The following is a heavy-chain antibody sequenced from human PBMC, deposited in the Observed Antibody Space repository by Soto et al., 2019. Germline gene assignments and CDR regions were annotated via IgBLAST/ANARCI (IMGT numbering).Heavy chain of an antibody. D-gene: IGHD6-6*01. CDR3: ARVGAARPHYYYYYGMDV. CDR2: IIPIFGTA. Sequence: SVKVSCKASGGTFSSYAISWVRQAPGQGLEWMGGIIPIFGTANYAQKFQGRVTITADESTSTAYMELSSLRSEDTAVYYCARVGAARPHYYYYYGMDVWGQGTTVTVSS. CDR1: GGTFSSYA. V-gene: IGHV1-69*13. J-gene: IGHJ6*02.